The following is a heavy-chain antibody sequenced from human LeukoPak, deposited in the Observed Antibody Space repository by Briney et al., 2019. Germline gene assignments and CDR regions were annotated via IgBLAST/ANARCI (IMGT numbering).Heavy chain of an antibody. CDR3: ARCGLGYCSGGSCCRGWFDP. V-gene: IGHV1-69*13. D-gene: IGHD2-15*01. CDR2: IIPIFGTA. Sequence: GASVTVSCTASGGTFSSYAISWVRQAPGQGLEWMGGIIPIFGTANYAQKFQGRVTITADESTSTAYMELSSLRSEDTAVYYCARCGLGYCSGGSCCRGWFDPWGQGTLVTVSS. CDR1: GGTFSSYA. J-gene: IGHJ5*02.